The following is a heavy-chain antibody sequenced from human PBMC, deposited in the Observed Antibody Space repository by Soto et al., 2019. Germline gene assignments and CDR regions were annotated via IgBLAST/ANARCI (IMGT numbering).Heavy chain of an antibody. Sequence: GGSLRLSCAASGFTFSSYERNWVRQAPGKGLEGVSYISSSGSTIYYADSVKGRFNISRDNAKNSLYLQMNSLRAEDTAVYYCARWGRYYDSSGYYYYYYGMDVWGQGTTVTVSS. D-gene: IGHD3-22*01. CDR1: GFTFSSYE. CDR2: ISSSGSTI. J-gene: IGHJ6*02. CDR3: ARWGRYYDSSGYYYYYYGMDV. V-gene: IGHV3-48*03.